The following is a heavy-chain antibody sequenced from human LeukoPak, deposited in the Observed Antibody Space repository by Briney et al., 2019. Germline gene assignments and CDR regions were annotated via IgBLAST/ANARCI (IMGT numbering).Heavy chain of an antibody. CDR3: ARETGYSSSWFFPGNWFDP. V-gene: IGHV3-30*04. J-gene: IGHJ5*02. Sequence: GSLRLSCAASGFTFSSYAMHWARQAPGKGLEWVAVISYDGSSKYYADSVKGRFTISRDNSKNTLYLQMNSLRAEDTAVYYCARETGYSSSWFFPGNWFDPWGQGTLVTVSS. CDR2: ISYDGSSK. CDR1: GFTFSSYA. D-gene: IGHD6-13*01.